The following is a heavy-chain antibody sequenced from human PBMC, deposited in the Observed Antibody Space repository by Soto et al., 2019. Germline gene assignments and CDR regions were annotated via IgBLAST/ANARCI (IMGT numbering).Heavy chain of an antibody. CDR1: GGSFSGYY. J-gene: IGHJ6*03. CDR2: INHSGST. CDR3: ARVSSVRAAAVYYYYYMDV. D-gene: IGHD6-13*01. V-gene: IGHV4-34*01. Sequence: SETLSLTCAVYGGSFSGYYWSWIRQPPGKGLEWIGEINHSGSTNYNPSLKSRVTISVDTSKNQFSLKLSSVTAADTAVYYCARVSSVRAAAVYYYYYMDVWGKGTTVTVSS.